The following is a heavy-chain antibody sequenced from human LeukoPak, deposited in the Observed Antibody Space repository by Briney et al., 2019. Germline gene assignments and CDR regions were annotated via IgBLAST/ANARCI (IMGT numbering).Heavy chain of an antibody. J-gene: IGHJ3*02. D-gene: IGHD3-3*01. V-gene: IGHV4-39*07. Sequence: SSETLSLTCIVSGGSISSNSHYWGWIRQPPGKGLEWIGSIYYSGSTYYNPSLKSRVTISVDTSKNQFSLKLSSVTAADTAVYYCARDHSSGFWSALDAFDIWGQGTMVTVSS. CDR2: IYYSGST. CDR1: GGSISSNSHY. CDR3: ARDHSSGFWSALDAFDI.